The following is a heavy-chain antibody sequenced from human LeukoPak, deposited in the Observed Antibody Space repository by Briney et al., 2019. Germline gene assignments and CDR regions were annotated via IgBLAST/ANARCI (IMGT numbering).Heavy chain of an antibody. CDR2: INPSDGDT. CDR1: GYTFADYY. Sequence: ASVKVSCKTSGYTFADYYMQWVRQAPGQGLEWMGWINPSDGDTKSARKFQGRVTMTRDASISTAYLELSRLTSDDTAIYYCARDCSGADCYSGNAFDIWGQGTMVTVSS. V-gene: IGHV1-2*02. CDR3: ARDCSGADCYSGNAFDI. J-gene: IGHJ3*02. D-gene: IGHD2-15*01.